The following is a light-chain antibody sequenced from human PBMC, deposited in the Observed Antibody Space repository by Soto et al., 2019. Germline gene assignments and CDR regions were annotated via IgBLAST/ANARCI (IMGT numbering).Light chain of an antibody. CDR1: QDINNY. CDR3: QQYDNLPIT. CDR2: DAS. V-gene: IGKV1-33*01. Sequence: DIQMTQSPSSLSASVGDRVTITCQARQDINNYLNWYHQKPGKAPKVLICDASKLETGVPSRISGSGSGTAFTFTISSLQPEDTGTYYCQQYDNLPITFGPGTKVEIK. J-gene: IGKJ3*01.